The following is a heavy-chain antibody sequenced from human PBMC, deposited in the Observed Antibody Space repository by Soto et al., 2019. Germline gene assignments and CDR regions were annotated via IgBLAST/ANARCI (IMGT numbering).Heavy chain of an antibody. Sequence: SETLSLTCTVSGGSMRNYFWTWIRQPPGKGLEWIGYIHYSGTTSFFPSYNPSLRSRVTVSEDTSKNQFSLKLLSVTTADTAVYFCAAGEASSRNLAPYYLDFWGQGTLVTVSS. CDR1: GGSMRNYF. CDR2: IHYSGTT. CDR3: AAGEASSRNLAPYYLDF. D-gene: IGHD6-13*01. J-gene: IGHJ4*02. V-gene: IGHV4-59*01.